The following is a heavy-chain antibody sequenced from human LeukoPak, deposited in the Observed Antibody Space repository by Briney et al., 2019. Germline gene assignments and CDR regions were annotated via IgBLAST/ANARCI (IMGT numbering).Heavy chain of an antibody. CDR3: ARGWLRQKIDAFDM. CDR2: ISSNGGGT. D-gene: IGHD5-12*01. CDR1: GFTFSNYP. Sequence: GGSLRLSCEASGFTFSNYPMHWVRQAPGKGLEYVSRISSNGGGTYYAHSVKGRFTISRDNSNNTLYLQMGSLRVEDTAVYFCARGWLRQKIDAFDMWGQGTMVTVSS. J-gene: IGHJ3*02. V-gene: IGHV3-64*01.